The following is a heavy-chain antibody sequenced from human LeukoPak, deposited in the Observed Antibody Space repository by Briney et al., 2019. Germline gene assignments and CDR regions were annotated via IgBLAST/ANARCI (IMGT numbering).Heavy chain of an antibody. V-gene: IGHV1-8*01. CDR2: MKPNSGNT. Sequence: ASVKVSCKASGYTLTSYDINWVRQAPGQGLEWMGWMKPNSGNTGYAQKFQGRVTMTRDTSITTAYMELSSLRSEDTAVYCCAKDISSGWYGWYFDLWGRGTLVTVSS. J-gene: IGHJ2*01. D-gene: IGHD6-19*01. CDR3: AKDISSGWYGWYFDL. CDR1: GYTLTSYD.